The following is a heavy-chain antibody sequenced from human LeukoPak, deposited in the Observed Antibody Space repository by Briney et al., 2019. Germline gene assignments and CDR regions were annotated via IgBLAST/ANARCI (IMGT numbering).Heavy chain of an antibody. CDR1: GFTFSSYG. D-gene: IGHD1-26*01. V-gene: IGHV3-30*02. CDR3: AKGGYSGSYYPLGY. J-gene: IGHJ4*02. Sequence: PGGSLRLSCAASGFTFSSYGMHWVRQAPGKGLEGVAFIRYDGSNKYYADSVKGRFTISRDNSKNTLYLQMNSLRAEDTAVYYCAKGGYSGSYYPLGYWGQGTLVTVSS. CDR2: IRYDGSNK.